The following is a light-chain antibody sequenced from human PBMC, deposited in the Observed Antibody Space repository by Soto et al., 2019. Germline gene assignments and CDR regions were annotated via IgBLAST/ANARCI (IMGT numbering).Light chain of an antibody. CDR1: SSNIGAGYD. CDR2: GNS. V-gene: IGLV1-40*01. J-gene: IGLJ2*01. Sequence: QLVLTQPPSVSGAPGQRVTISCTGSSSNIGAGYDVHWYQQLPGTAPKLLIYGNSNRPSGVPDRFSGSKSGTSASLAITGLQAEDEADYYCQSYDISLSVVVFGGGTKLTVL. CDR3: QSYDISLSVVV.